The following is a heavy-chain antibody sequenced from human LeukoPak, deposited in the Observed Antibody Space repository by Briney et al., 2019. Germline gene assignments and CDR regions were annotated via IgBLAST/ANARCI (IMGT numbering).Heavy chain of an antibody. D-gene: IGHD2-15*01. V-gene: IGHV4-61*02. Sequence: SETLSLTCTVSGGSISSDTHYWSWIRQPAGKGLEWIGRIYASGNSNSNASLTSRVTISIDTSNNQFSLRLSSAIASDTAVYYCAGTRRYCSGGSCYNWFDPWGQGTLVTVSS. CDR2: IYASGNS. CDR3: AGTRRYCSGGSCYNWFDP. CDR1: GGSISSDTHY. J-gene: IGHJ5*02.